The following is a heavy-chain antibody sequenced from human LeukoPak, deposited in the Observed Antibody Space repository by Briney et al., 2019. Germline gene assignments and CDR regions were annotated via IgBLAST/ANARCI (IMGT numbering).Heavy chain of an antibody. CDR1: GVTFSSDA. D-gene: IGHD6-19*01. J-gene: IGHJ4*02. CDR3: ARVSNRAVAGYFDY. CDR2: ISYDGSNK. Sequence: GGSLRLSCAASGVTFSSDAMHWVRQAPGKGLEGVAVISYDGSNKWYADSVKGRFTISRDNSKNTLYLQMNSLSAEDTAVYYCARVSNRAVAGYFDYWGQGTLVTVSS. V-gene: IGHV3-30*01.